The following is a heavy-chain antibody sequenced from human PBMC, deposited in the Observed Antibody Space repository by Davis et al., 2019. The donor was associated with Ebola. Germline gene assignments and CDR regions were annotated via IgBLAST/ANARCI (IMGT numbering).Heavy chain of an antibody. CDR3: ARHLGITMIVPSNWFDP. D-gene: IGHD3-22*01. CDR1: GYSFTSYW. Sequence: PGGSLRLSCKGSGYSFTSYWISWVRQMPGKGLEWMGRIDPSDSYTNYSPSFQGHVTISADKSISTAYLQWSSLKASDTAMYYCARHLGITMIVPSNWFDPWGQGTLVTVSS. V-gene: IGHV5-10-1*01. CDR2: IDPSDSYT. J-gene: IGHJ5*02.